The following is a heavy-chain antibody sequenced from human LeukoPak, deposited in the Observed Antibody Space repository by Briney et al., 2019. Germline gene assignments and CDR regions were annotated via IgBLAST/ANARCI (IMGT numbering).Heavy chain of an antibody. CDR3: ARHVKMPPSVWFDP. CDR1: GYSISSGYY. CDR2: IYHSGST. Sequence: PSETLSLTCAASGYSISSGYYWGWIRQPPGKGLEWIGSIYHSGSTYYNPSLKGRVTISVDTSKNQFSLKLSSVTAADTAVYYCARHVKMPPSVWFDPWGQGTLVTVSS. D-gene: IGHD2-2*01. V-gene: IGHV4-38-2*01. J-gene: IGHJ5*02.